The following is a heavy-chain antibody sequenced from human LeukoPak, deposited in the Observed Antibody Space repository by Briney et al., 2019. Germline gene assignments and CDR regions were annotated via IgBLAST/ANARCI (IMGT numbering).Heavy chain of an antibody. Sequence: SETLSLTCTVSGGSISSGSYYWSWTRQPAGKGLEWIGRIYTSGSTNYNPSLKSRVTISVDTSKNQFSLKLSSVTAADTAVYYYARAARNDYYDSSGYYGGILYYFDYWGQGTLVTVSS. CDR3: ARAARNDYYDSSGYYGGILYYFDY. J-gene: IGHJ4*02. D-gene: IGHD3-22*01. CDR1: GGSISSGSYY. V-gene: IGHV4-61*02. CDR2: IYTSGST.